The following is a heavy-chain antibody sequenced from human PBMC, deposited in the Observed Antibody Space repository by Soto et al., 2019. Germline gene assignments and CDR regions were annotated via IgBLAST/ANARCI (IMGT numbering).Heavy chain of an antibody. CDR2: IVVGSGNT. CDR1: GFTFTSSA. J-gene: IGHJ3*02. CDR3: AASMEGDDYGDFDAFDI. V-gene: IGHV1-58*02. Sequence: GASVKVSCKASGFTFTSSAMQWVRQARGQRLEWIGWIVVGSGNTNYAQKFQERVTITRDMSTSTAYMELSSLRSEDTAVYYCAASMEGDDYGDFDAFDIWGQGTMVTVSS. D-gene: IGHD4-17*01.